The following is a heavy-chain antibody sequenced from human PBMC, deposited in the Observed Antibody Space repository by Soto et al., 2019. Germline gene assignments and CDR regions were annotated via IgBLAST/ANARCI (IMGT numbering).Heavy chain of an antibody. J-gene: IGHJ4*02. Sequence: PVRPLTLSCAASQFTFVNPAISWVRQAPGKGLEWVSAISGSGASTYYADSVKGRFTISRDNSKNTLYLQMNSLRAEDTAVYYCAHFDWFIDYWGQGTLVTVSS. V-gene: IGHV3-23*01. CDR1: QFTFVNPA. D-gene: IGHD3-9*01. CDR2: ISGSGAST. CDR3: AHFDWFIDY.